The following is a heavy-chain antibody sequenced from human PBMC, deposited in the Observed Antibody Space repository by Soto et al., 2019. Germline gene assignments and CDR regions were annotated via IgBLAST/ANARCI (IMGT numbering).Heavy chain of an antibody. D-gene: IGHD2-2*01. J-gene: IGHJ5*02. CDR3: ARGPRGVPAAVWSWFDP. CDR2: INHSGST. Sequence: PSETLSLTCAVCGGSFSGYYWSWIRQPPGKGLEWIGEINHSGSTNYNPSLKSRVTISVDTSKNQFSLKLSSVTAADTAVYYCARGPRGVPAAVWSWFDPWGHGTLVTVSS. CDR1: GGSFSGYY. V-gene: IGHV4-34*01.